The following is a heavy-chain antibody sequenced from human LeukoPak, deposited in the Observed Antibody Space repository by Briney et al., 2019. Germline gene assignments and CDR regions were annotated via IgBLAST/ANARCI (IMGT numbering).Heavy chain of an antibody. CDR3: ARIVVVPAAIPYYYYGMDV. Sequence: TSETLSLTCTVSGGSISIYYWSWIRQPPGKGLEWIGYIYYSGSTNYNPSLKSRVTISVDTSKNQFSLKLSSVTAADTAVYYCARIVVVPAAIPYYYYGMDVWGQGTTVTVSS. D-gene: IGHD2-2*01. CDR2: IYYSGST. CDR1: GGSISIYY. J-gene: IGHJ6*02. V-gene: IGHV4-59*01.